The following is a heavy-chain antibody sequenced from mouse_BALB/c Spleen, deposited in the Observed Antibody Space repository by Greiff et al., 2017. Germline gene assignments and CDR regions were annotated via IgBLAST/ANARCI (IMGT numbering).Heavy chain of an antibody. Sequence: VKLMESGPGLVQPSQSLSITCTVSGFSLTSYGVHWVRQSPGKGLEWLGVIWSGGSTDYNAAFISRLSISKDNSKSQVFFKMNSLQANDTAIYYCARSGYDVYYAMDYWGQGTSVTVSS. V-gene: IGHV2-2*02. CDR1: GFSLTSYG. CDR2: IWSGGST. D-gene: IGHD2-14*01. J-gene: IGHJ4*01. CDR3: ARSGYDVYYAMDY.